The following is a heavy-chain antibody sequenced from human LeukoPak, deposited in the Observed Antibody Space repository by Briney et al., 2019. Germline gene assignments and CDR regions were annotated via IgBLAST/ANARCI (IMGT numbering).Heavy chain of an antibody. D-gene: IGHD6-13*01. CDR2: ISDHGNST. CDR3: AKDLIYSSSWSDD. J-gene: IGHJ1*01. CDR1: GFTFSSYA. Sequence: GGSLRLSCAASGFTFSSYAMSWVRQGQGKGPEWVSSISDHGNSTYTAASVKGRFTISRDNPKNTPYLQMNSLRAEDTAVYYCAKDLIYSSSWSDDWGQGTLVTVSS. V-gene: IGHV3-23*01.